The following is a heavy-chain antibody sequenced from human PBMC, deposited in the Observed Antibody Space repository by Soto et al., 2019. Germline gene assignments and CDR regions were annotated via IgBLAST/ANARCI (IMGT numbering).Heavy chain of an antibody. CDR3: ASSGYYDTSGYYFYFDY. CDR2: LWNIYYSGST. Sequence: SETLSLTCTVSGSSISSYYWGWIRQPPGKGLEWIGSLWNIYYSGSTYYNPSLKSRVTISVDTSKNQFSLKLSSVTAADTAVYYCASSGYYDTSGYYFYFDYWGQETLVTVSS. CDR1: GSSISSYY. V-gene: IGHV4-39*01. D-gene: IGHD3-22*01. J-gene: IGHJ4*02.